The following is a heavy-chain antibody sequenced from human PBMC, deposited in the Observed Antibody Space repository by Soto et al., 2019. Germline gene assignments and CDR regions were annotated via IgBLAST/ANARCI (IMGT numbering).Heavy chain of an antibody. CDR1: GLSLSTPGVG. CDR3: AHRVTYSPNYSVGWFDP. J-gene: IGHJ5*02. Sequence: QITLKESGPALMEPTQTLTLTCSFSGLSLSTPGVGVGWLRQAPGKALECLAIIYWDNDKRYNPSLKTRLTITNDTSKHQVVVTMTHMEPVDTAIYYCAHRVTYSPNYSVGWFDPWGQGTLVTVS. CDR2: IYWDNDK. D-gene: IGHD4-4*01. V-gene: IGHV2-5*02.